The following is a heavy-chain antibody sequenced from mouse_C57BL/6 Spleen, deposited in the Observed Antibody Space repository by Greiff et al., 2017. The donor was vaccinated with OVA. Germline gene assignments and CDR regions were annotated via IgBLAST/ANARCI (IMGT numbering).Heavy chain of an antibody. V-gene: IGHV1-64*01. CDR2: IHPNSGST. CDR3: AHYYGSSEYYFDY. D-gene: IGHD1-1*01. Sequence: QVQLKQPGAELVKPGASVKLSCKASGYTFTSYWMHWVKQRPGQGLEWIGMIHPNSGSTNYNEKFKSKATLTVDKSSSTAYMQLSSLTSEDSAVYYCAHYYGSSEYYFDYWGQGTTLTVSS. CDR1: GYTFTSYW. J-gene: IGHJ2*01.